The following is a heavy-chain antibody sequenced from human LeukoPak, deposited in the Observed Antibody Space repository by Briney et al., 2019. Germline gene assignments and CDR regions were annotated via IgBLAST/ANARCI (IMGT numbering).Heavy chain of an antibody. CDR2: ISGSGGST. Sequence: PGGSLRLSCEASGFTFSSYDMNWVRQAPGKGLEWVSVISGSGGSTDYADSVKGRFSVSRDNSKNTLYLQMNSLRAEDTAVYYCAKYRITMIVVGGAFDIWGQGTMVTVSS. CDR3: AKYRITMIVVGGAFDI. V-gene: IGHV3-23*01. CDR1: GFTFSSYD. D-gene: IGHD3-22*01. J-gene: IGHJ3*02.